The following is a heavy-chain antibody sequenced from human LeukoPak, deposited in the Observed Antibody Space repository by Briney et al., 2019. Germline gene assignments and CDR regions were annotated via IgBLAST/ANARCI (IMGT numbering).Heavy chain of an antibody. CDR3: AREGFDY. CDR1: GFTFSSYA. CDR2: ISYDGSNK. V-gene: IGHV3-30-3*01. J-gene: IGHJ4*02. Sequence: GGSLRLSCAASGFTFSSYAMHWVRQAPGKGLEWVAVISYDGSNKYYADSVKGRFTISRDNSKNTLYLQMNSLRAEDTAVYYCAREGFDYWGQGTLVTVSS.